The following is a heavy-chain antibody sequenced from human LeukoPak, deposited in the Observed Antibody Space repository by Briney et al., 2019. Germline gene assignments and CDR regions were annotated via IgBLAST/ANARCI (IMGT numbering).Heavy chain of an antibody. V-gene: IGHV1-69*13. J-gene: IGHJ3*02. CDR3: ASLSVVPAAQGAFDI. CDR2: IIPIFGTA. D-gene: IGHD2-2*01. CDR1: GGTFSSYA. Sequence: SVTVSCKASGGTFSSYAISWARQAPGQGLEWMGGIIPIFGTANYAQKFQGRVTITADESTSTAYMELSSLRSEDTAVYYCASLSVVPAAQGAFDIWGQGTMVTVSS.